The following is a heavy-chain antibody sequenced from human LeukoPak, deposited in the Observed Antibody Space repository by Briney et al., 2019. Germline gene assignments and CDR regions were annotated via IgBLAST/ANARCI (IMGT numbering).Heavy chain of an antibody. J-gene: IGHJ4*02. CDR2: ITPSGKT. CDR1: GGSFSDYY. CDR3: ARGKGVIRGVSIDY. Sequence: SETLSLTCAVYGGSFSDYYRTWIRQPPGKGLEWIGEITPSGKTNYNPSLKSRITISEDTSKNQLSLEVTSVTAADTAVYYCARGKGVIRGVSIDYWGQGTLVTVSS. V-gene: IGHV4-34*01. D-gene: IGHD3-10*01.